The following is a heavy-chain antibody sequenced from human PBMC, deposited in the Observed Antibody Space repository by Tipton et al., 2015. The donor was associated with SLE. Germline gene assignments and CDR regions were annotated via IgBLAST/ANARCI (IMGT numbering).Heavy chain of an antibody. V-gene: IGHV4-34*01. CDR3: AREMHGDYEDAFDI. Sequence: TLSLTCAVYGGSFSGYYWSWIRQPPGKGLEWIGEINHSGSTNHNPSLKSRVTISVDTSKNQFSLKLSSVTAADTAVYYCAREMHGDYEDAFDIWGQGTMVTVSS. CDR1: GGSFSGYY. J-gene: IGHJ3*02. CDR2: INHSGST. D-gene: IGHD4-17*01.